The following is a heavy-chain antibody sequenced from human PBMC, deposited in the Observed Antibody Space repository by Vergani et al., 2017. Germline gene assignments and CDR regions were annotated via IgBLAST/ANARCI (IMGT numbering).Heavy chain of an antibody. J-gene: IGHJ4*02. V-gene: IGHV5-51*01. CDR3: ARHSRIQLWSPSDC. D-gene: IGHD5-18*01. CDR1: GYSFTSYW. CDR2: IYPGDSDT. Sequence: EVQLVQSGAEVKKPGESLKISCKGSGYSFTSYWIGWVRQMPGKGLEWMGIIYPGDSDTRYSPSFQGQVPVSADKSLSTAYLQWSGLKASDTAMYYCARHSRIQLWSPSDCWGQGTLVTVSS.